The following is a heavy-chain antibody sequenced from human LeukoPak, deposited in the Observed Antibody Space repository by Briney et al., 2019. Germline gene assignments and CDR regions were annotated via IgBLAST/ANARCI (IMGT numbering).Heavy chain of an antibody. CDR2: IIPIFGTA. Sequence: ASVKVSCKASGGTFSSYAISWVRQAPGQGLEWMGGIIPIFGTANYAQKFQGRVTITADESTSTAYMELSSLRSEDTAVYYCARPGWGYDSSGYLDYWGQGTLVTVSS. D-gene: IGHD3-22*01. J-gene: IGHJ4*02. V-gene: IGHV1-69*13. CDR1: GGTFSSYA. CDR3: ARPGWGYDSSGYLDY.